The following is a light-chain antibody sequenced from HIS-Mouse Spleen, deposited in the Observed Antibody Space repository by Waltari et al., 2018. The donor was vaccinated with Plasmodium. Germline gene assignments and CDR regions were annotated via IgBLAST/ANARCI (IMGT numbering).Light chain of an antibody. CDR2: GAS. CDR1: QRVSSN. Sequence: EIVMTKSPATLSVSPGERATISCRGSQRVSSNLAWYQQKPGQAPRLLIYGASTRATGIPARFSGSGSGTEFTLTISSLQSEDFAVYYCQQYNNWPAWTFGQGTKVEIK. CDR3: QQYNNWPAWT. V-gene: IGKV3-15*01. J-gene: IGKJ1*01.